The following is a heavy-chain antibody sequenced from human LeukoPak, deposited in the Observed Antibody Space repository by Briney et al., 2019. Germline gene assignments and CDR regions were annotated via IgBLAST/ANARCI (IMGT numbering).Heavy chain of an antibody. J-gene: IGHJ5*02. CDR3: ARGYCSGGTCYLVENWFDP. V-gene: IGHV1-2*06. Sequence: ASVKVSCKASGYTFTVYYMYWVRQAPGQGLEWMGRINPNSGDTDYAQNFQGRVTMTRDTSISTAYMELTNLRSDDTAVYYCARGYCSGGTCYLVENWFDPWGQGTQVTVSS. CDR2: INPNSGDT. CDR1: GYTFTVYY. D-gene: IGHD2-15*01.